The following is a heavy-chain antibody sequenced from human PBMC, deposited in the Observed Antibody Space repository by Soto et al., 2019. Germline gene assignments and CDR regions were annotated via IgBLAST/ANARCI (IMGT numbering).Heavy chain of an antibody. CDR2: ISYDGNNK. Sequence: GSLRLSCAASGFTFKSYGMHWVRQAPGKGLEWVAVISYDGNNKYYADSVKGRFTISRDIPKNTLYLQLNSLRAEDTAVYYCAKEGLYKTLDYWGQGTLVTVSS. CDR1: GFTFKSYG. V-gene: IGHV3-30*18. CDR3: AKEGLYKTLDY. D-gene: IGHD1-1*01. J-gene: IGHJ4*02.